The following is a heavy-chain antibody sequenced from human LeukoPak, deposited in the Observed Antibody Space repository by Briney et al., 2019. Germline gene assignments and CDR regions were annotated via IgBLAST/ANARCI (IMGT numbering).Heavy chain of an antibody. CDR1: GGTFSSYA. Sequence: ASVKVSCKGSGGTFSSYAISRVRQAPGQGLEWMGRIIPIFGTANYAQKFQGRVTITTDKSTSTDYMELSSLRSEDTAVYYCARDGKRGKNLYYYMDVWGKGTTVTVSS. CDR3: ARDGKRGKNLYYYMDV. J-gene: IGHJ6*03. D-gene: IGHD4-23*01. CDR2: IIPIFGTA. V-gene: IGHV1-69*05.